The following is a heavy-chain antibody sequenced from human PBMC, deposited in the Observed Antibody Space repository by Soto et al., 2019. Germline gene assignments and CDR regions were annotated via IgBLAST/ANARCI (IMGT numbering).Heavy chain of an antibody. D-gene: IGHD7-27*01. CDR2: ISAYNGNT. CDR3: ARDQTGDGTDDDAFDI. Sequence: QVQLVQSGAEVKKPGASVKVSCKASGYTFTSYGISWVRQAPGQGLEWMGWISAYNGNTNYAQKLQGRVTMTTDTSPSTAYMELRSLRSDDTAVYYCARDQTGDGTDDDAFDIWGQGTMVTVSS. V-gene: IGHV1-18*01. CDR1: GYTFTSYG. J-gene: IGHJ3*02.